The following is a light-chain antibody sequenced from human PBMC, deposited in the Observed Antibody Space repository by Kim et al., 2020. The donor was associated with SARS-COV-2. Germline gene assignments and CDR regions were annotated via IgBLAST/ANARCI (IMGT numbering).Light chain of an antibody. CDR2: GAS. J-gene: IGKJ2*01. V-gene: IGKV3-20*01. Sequence: EIVLTQSPGTLSLSPGERATLSCRASQSVSTTDLAWYQHKPGQAPRLVMYGASSRATGIPNRFGGSGSGTDFTLTISRLEPEDFAVYYCHQFGASPRTFGQGTKLEI. CDR1: QSVSTTD. CDR3: HQFGASPRT.